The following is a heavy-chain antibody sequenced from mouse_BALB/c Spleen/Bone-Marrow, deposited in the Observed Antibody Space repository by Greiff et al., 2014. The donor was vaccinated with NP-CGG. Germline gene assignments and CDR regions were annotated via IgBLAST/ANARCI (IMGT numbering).Heavy chain of an antibody. D-gene: IGHD2-4*01. J-gene: IGHJ4*01. V-gene: IGHV1-7*01. Sequence: QVQLQQSGAQVAKPGASVKMSCKASGYTFTSYWMHWVEQRPGQGLEWIGYINPITGYTEYNQKFKDKATMTADKSSSTAYMRLSSLTSEDSAVYYCARNYDYDGGYCAMDYWGQGTSVTVSS. CDR2: INPITGYT. CDR1: GYTFTSYW. CDR3: ARNYDYDGGYCAMDY.